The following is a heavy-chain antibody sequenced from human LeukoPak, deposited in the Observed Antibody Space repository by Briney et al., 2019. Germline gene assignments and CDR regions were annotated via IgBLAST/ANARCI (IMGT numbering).Heavy chain of an antibody. CDR2: ISCGGSTI. CDR3: ARDIYYYDSSGYYFPGGSDY. CDR1: GFIFSDYY. V-gene: IGHV3-11*04. D-gene: IGHD3-22*01. J-gene: IGHJ4*02. Sequence: GGSLRLSCAASGFIFSDYYMSWIRQAPAKGLEWVSYISCGGSTIYYADSVKGRFTISRDNAKNSLYLQMNSLRAEDTAVYYCARDIYYYDSSGYYFPGGSDYWGQGTLVTVSS.